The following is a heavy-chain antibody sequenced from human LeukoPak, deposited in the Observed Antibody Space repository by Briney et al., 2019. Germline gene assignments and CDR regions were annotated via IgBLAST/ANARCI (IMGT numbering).Heavy chain of an antibody. CDR3: ARGGSYYSYYFDY. V-gene: IGHV4-38-2*02. D-gene: IGHD1-26*01. CDR1: GYSISSGYY. J-gene: IGHJ4*02. Sequence: SETLSLTCTVSGYSISSGYYWGWIRPPPGQGLEWIGSIYHSGSTYYNPSLKSRVTISVDTSKNQFSLKLSSVTAADTAVYYCARGGSYYSYYFDYWGQGTLVTVSS. CDR2: IYHSGST.